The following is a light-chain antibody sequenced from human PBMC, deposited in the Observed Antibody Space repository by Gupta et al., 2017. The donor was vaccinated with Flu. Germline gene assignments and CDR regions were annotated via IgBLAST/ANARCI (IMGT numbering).Light chain of an antibody. J-gene: IGLJ3*02. V-gene: IGLV1-40*01. CDR3: QSFDSSLSGPWV. CDR1: SSNIGSGYD. Sequence: QSVLTQPPSVSGAPGERVTISCPGSSSNIGSGYDVHWYQHLPVTAPKLLIYGHSNRPSGVPERFSGSKSGTSASLAITGLQAEDEADYYCQSFDSSLSGPWVFGGGTKVTVL. CDR2: GHS.